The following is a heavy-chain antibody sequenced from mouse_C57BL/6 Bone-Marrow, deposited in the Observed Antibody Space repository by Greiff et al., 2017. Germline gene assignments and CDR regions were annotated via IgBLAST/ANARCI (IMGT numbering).Heavy chain of an antibody. CDR2: LSYDGSN. CDR1: GYSITSGYY. CDR3: ARIYYDYNEYYFDY. J-gene: IGHJ2*01. D-gene: IGHD2-4*01. Sequence: ESGPGLVKPSQSLSLTCSVTGYSITSGYYWNWIRQFPGNKLEWMGYLSYDGSNNYNPSLKNRISITRDTSKNQFFLKLNSVTTEDTATYYCARIYYDYNEYYFDYWGQGTTLTVSS. V-gene: IGHV3-6*01.